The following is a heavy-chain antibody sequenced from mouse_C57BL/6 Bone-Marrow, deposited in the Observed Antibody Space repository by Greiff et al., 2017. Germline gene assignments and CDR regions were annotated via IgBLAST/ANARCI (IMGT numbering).Heavy chain of an antibody. CDR1: GFTFSSYA. J-gene: IGHJ4*01. CDR3: ARTRTTVVAHYYAMDY. Sequence: EVKLQESGGGLVKPGGSLKLSCAASGFTFSSYAMSWVRQTPEKRLEWVATISDGGSYTYYPDNVKGRFTISRDNAKNNLYLQMSHLKSEDTAMYYCARTRTTVVAHYYAMDYWGQGTSVTVSS. D-gene: IGHD1-1*01. V-gene: IGHV5-4*03. CDR2: ISDGGSYT.